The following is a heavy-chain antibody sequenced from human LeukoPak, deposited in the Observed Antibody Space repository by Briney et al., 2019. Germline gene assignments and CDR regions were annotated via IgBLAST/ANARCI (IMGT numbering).Heavy chain of an antibody. D-gene: IGHD6-19*01. Sequence: GGSLRLSCAASGFSFSSYWMSWVRQTPGKGLEWVANIKPDGSGKFYVDSVKGRFTMSRDNDRNTLYLQMNSLGAEDTAVYYCARYSSGWYDLWGQGTLVTVSS. V-gene: IGHV3-7*01. CDR2: IKPDGSGK. CDR3: ARYSSGWYDL. J-gene: IGHJ5*02. CDR1: GFSFSSYW.